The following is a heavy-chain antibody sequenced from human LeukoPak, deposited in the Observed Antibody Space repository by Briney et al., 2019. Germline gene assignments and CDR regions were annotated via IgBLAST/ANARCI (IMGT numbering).Heavy chain of an antibody. J-gene: IGHJ4*02. V-gene: IGHV1-2*02. CDR1: GYTFTGYY. Sequence: ASVKVSCKASGYTFTGYYTHWVRQAPGQGLEWMGWINPNSGGTNYAQKFQGRVTMTRDTSISTAYMELSRLRSDDTAVYYCAREASVVLMVYAIPRWFDYWGQGTLVTVSS. D-gene: IGHD2-8*01. CDR3: AREASVVLMVYAIPRWFDY. CDR2: INPNSGGT.